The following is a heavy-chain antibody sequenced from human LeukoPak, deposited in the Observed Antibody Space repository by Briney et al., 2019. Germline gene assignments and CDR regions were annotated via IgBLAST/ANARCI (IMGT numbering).Heavy chain of an antibody. CDR2: IYTSGSI. CDR3: ARGLYYYGSGSYYPWFDP. D-gene: IGHD3-10*01. J-gene: IGHJ5*02. CDR1: GGSISSYY. Sequence: SETLSLTCTVSGGSISSYYWSWIRQPAGKGLEWIGRIYTSGSITYNPSLKSRVSMSVDTSKNQFSLKLSSVTAADTAVYYCARGLYYYGSGSYYPWFDPWGQGTLVTVSS. V-gene: IGHV4-4*07.